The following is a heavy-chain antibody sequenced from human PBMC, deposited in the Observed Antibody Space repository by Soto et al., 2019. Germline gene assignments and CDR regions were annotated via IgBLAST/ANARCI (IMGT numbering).Heavy chain of an antibody. CDR1: GGTFSTFG. D-gene: IGHD3-16*01. CDR3: ARSAPMDAGDKYYFDF. CDR2: IIPFFGTA. Sequence: QVQLVQSGAEVKKTGSSVKVSCKASGGTFSTFGISWVRQAPGQGLEWMGGIIPFFGTANYAQKFQDRMTITAHAYTTTVYMDLRSLRSDDTAMHYCARSAPMDAGDKYYFDFWGQGALVTVSS. V-gene: IGHV1-69*01. J-gene: IGHJ4*02.